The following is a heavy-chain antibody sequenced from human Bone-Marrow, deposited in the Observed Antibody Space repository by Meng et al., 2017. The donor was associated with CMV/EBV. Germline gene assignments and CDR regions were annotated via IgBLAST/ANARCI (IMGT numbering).Heavy chain of an antibody. CDR2: INHSGST. CDR3: ARQGYYGSGSYFPFDP. V-gene: IGHV4-34*01. D-gene: IGHD3-10*01. J-gene: IGHJ5*02. CDR1: GGSFSGYY. Sequence: GSLRLSCAVYGGSFSGYYWSWIRQPPGKGLEWIGEINHSGSTNYNPSLKSRVTISVDTSKNQFSLKLSSVTAADTAVYYCARQGYYGSGSYFPFDPWGQGTLVTVSS.